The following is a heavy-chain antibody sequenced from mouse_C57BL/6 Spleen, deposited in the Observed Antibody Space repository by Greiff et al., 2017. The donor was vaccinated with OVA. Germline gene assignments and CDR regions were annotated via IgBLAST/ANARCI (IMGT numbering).Heavy chain of an antibody. CDR2: ISDGGSYT. Sequence: LVESGGGLVKPGGSLKLSCAASGFTFSSYAMSWVRQTPEKRLEWVATISDGGSYTYYPDNVKGRFTISRDNAKNNLYLQMSHLKSEDTAMYYCAREGGNYGSSSYWYFDVWGTGTTVTVSS. J-gene: IGHJ1*03. V-gene: IGHV5-4*01. CDR3: AREGGNYGSSSYWYFDV. CDR1: GFTFSSYA. D-gene: IGHD1-1*01.